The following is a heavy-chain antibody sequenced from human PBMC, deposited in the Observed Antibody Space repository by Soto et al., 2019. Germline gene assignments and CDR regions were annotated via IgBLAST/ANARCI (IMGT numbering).Heavy chain of an antibody. V-gene: IGHV3-23*01. CDR1: GFTFSSYA. D-gene: IGHD3-10*01. CDR3: AEVGPHGSGSYPYYYYGMDV. J-gene: IGHJ6*02. Sequence: GGSLRLSCAASGFTFSSYAMSWVRQAPGKGLEWVSAISGSGGSTYYADSVKGRFTISRDNSKNTLYLQMNSLRAEDTAVYYCAEVGPHGSGSYPYYYYGMDVWGQGTTVTVS. CDR2: ISGSGGST.